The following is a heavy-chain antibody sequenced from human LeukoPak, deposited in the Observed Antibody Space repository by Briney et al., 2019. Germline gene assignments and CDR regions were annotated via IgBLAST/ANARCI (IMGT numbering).Heavy chain of an antibody. CDR3: ARDFSSGWVDY. Sequence: GGSLRLSCAASGFTFSGYGMHWVRQPPGRGLEWVAIIWHDGTDKYYADSVKGRFTASRDNSRNTLYLQMSSLRVEDTAVYYCARDFSSGWVDYWGQGTLVTVSS. CDR1: GFTFSGYG. J-gene: IGHJ4*02. D-gene: IGHD6-19*01. V-gene: IGHV3-33*01. CDR2: IWHDGTDK.